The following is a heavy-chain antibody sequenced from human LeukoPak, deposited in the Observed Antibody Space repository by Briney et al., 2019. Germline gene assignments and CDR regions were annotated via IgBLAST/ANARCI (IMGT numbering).Heavy chain of an antibody. V-gene: IGHV3-66*02. D-gene: IGHD2/OR15-2a*01. CDR1: GFSVSDSY. CDR2: LYSGGDT. CDR3: ARGENYYFHTDV. Sequence: GGSLRLSCAASGFSVSDSYMSWVRQAPGKGLEWVSILYSGGDTYYSASVRGRFTISRDNSKNTLYLQMNTLSAADTAVYFCARGENYYFHTDVWGQGTTVTVSS. J-gene: IGHJ6*02.